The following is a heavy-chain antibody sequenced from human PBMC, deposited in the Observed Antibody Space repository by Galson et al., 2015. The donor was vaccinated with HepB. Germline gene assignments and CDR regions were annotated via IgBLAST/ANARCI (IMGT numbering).Heavy chain of an antibody. J-gene: IGHJ4*02. V-gene: IGHV3-33*01. CDR3: ARDLTGTEALDY. CDR1: GFTFSSYG. Sequence: SLRLSCAASGFTFSSYGMHWVRQAPGKGLEWVAVIWYDGSNKYYADSVKGRFTISRDNSKNTLYLQMNSLRAEDTAVYYCARDLTGTEALDYWGQGTLVTVSS. CDR2: IWYDGSNK. D-gene: IGHD1-7*01.